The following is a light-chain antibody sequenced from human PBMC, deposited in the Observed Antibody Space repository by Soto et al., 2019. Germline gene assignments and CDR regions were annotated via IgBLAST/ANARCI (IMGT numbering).Light chain of an antibody. Sequence: DIVMTQTPLSSPVSLGQPASISCRSSQSLVHSNGDTYLSWVQKRPGQPPGLLIYKISKRFFGVPARFSGSGAGTDFTLKISSVEAEDFAIYYCIQVTHFPWTFGQGTRVEIK. CDR1: QSLVHSNGDTY. CDR3: IQVTHFPWT. V-gene: IGKV2-24*01. CDR2: KIS. J-gene: IGKJ1*01.